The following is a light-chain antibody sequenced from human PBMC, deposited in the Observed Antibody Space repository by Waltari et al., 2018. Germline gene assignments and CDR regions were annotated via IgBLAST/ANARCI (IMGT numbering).Light chain of an antibody. CDR2: DAS. V-gene: IGKV1-33*01. Sequence: DIQMTQSPSSLSASVGDRVTITCQASHDISNYLNWYQQKPGKAPKLLIYDASYLETGVPSRFRGSGSGTDFTFTISSLQPEDIATYYCQQYDDPLMYTFGQGTKVEIK. CDR1: HDISNY. CDR3: QQYDDPLMYT. J-gene: IGKJ2*01.